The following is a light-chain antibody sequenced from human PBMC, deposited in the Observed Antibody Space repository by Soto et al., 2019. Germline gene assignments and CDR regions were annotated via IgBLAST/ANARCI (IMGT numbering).Light chain of an antibody. CDR3: QQYGSSPPFT. V-gene: IGKV3-20*01. CDR1: QSVSSSY. Sequence: EIVLTQSPGTLSLSPGERATLSCRASQSVSSSYLAWYQQKPGQAPRLLIYGASSRATGIPDRFSGSGSGTDFTLTISRLEPEDFAVYYCQQYGSSPPFTCGPGTKGDIK. J-gene: IGKJ3*01. CDR2: GAS.